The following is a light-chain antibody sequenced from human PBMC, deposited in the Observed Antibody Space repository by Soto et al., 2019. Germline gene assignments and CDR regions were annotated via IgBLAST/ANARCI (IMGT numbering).Light chain of an antibody. J-gene: IGKJ1*01. CDR2: AAS. V-gene: IGKV1-39*01. CDR1: QSISSY. Sequence: DIQMTQSPSSLSASVGDRVTITCRASQSISSYLNWYQQKPGKAPKLLIYAASSLQSGVPSRFSGSGSGTDFTLTISSLQPGDFATYYCQQSYTMPWTFGQWTKVEIK. CDR3: QQSYTMPWT.